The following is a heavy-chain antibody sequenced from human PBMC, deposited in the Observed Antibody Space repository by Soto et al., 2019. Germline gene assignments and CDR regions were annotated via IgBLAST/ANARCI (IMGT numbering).Heavy chain of an antibody. CDR3: ARARVYSYGNPRWGSSDY. V-gene: IGHV1-69*01. Sequence: QVQLVQSGAEVKKPGSSVKVSCKASGGTFSSYAISWVRQAPGQGLEWMGGIIPIFGTANYAQKFQGRVSITADESTSTAYMELSSLRSEDTAVYYCARARVYSYGNPRWGSSDYWGQGTLVTVSS. CDR2: IIPIFGTA. D-gene: IGHD5-18*01. CDR1: GGTFSSYA. J-gene: IGHJ4*02.